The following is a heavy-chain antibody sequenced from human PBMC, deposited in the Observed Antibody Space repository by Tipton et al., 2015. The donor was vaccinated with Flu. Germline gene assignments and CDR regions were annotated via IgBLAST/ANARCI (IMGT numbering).Heavy chain of an antibody. CDR3: AKELGYCSSPTCYKPFDY. Sequence: SLRLSCAASGITFNNYWMRWVRQAPGKGLVWVSRINSDGSSTRYADSVKGRFTISRDISRSTVYLQMNSLRAEDTAIYYCAKELGYCSSPTCYKPFDYWGQGTLVTVYS. J-gene: IGHJ4*02. D-gene: IGHD2-2*02. CDR1: GITFNNYW. CDR2: INSDGSST. V-gene: IGHV3-74*01.